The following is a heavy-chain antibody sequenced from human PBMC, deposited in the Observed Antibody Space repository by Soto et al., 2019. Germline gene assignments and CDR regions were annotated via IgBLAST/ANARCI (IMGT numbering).Heavy chain of an antibody. D-gene: IGHD2-2*01. V-gene: IGHV4-59*08. J-gene: IGHJ4*02. CDR1: GGSISSYY. Sequence: PSETLSLTCTVSGGSISSYYWSWIRQPPGKGLEWIGYIYYSGSTNYNPSLKSRVTISVDTSKNQFSLKLSSVTAADTAVYYCARHSHEGCSRTSCHYYFDYWGQGTLVTVSS. CDR2: IYYSGST. CDR3: ARHSHEGCSRTSCHYYFDY.